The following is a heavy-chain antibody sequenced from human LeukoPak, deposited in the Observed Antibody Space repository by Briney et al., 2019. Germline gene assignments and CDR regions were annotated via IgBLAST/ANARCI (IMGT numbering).Heavy chain of an antibody. Sequence: SETLSFTCTVSGGSISSYYWSWIRQPAGKGLEWIGRIYTSGSTNYNPSLKSRVTMSVDTSKNQFSLKLSSVTAADTAVYYCARELDSSGWYDYWGQGTLVTVPS. D-gene: IGHD6-19*01. CDR2: IYTSGST. CDR1: GGSISSYY. CDR3: ARELDSSGWYDY. V-gene: IGHV4-4*07. J-gene: IGHJ4*02.